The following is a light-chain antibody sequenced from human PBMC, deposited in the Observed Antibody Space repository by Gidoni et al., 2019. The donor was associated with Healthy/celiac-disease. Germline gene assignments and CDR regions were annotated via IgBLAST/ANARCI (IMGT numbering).Light chain of an antibody. CDR2: DAS. CDR3: QQYNSSPYT. J-gene: IGKJ2*01. V-gene: IGKV1-5*01. Sequence: DIQMTQSPPTLSASVGERVTITCRASQRISSWLAWYQQKPGKAPKLLIYDASSLESGVPSRFSGSGSGTEFTLTISSLQPDDFATYYCQQYNSSPYTFGQGTKLEIK. CDR1: QRISSW.